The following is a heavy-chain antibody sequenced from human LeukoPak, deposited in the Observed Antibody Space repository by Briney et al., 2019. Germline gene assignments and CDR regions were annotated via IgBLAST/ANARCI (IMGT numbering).Heavy chain of an antibody. CDR2: IKQDGSEK. Sequence: PEGSLRLSCAASGFTFSSYWMSWVRQAPGKGLEWVANIKQDGSEKYYVDSVKGRFTISRDNAKNSLSLQMNSLRAEDTALYYCARHCTGGNCNGAFDIWGHGTMVTVSS. CDR3: ARHCTGGNCNGAFDI. CDR1: GFTFSSYW. V-gene: IGHV3-7*01. D-gene: IGHD2-8*02. J-gene: IGHJ3*02.